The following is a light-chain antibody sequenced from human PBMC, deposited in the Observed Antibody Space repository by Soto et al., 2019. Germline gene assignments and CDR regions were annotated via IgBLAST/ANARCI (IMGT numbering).Light chain of an antibody. J-gene: IGKJ2*01. CDR1: QDISNY. CDR2: DPS. V-gene: IGKV1-33*01. Sequence: DIQMTQSPSSLSASVGDRVTITCQASQDISNYLNWYQQKPGKAPKLLIYDPSNLETGVPSRFSGSGSGTDFTFTISSLQPEDIATYYCQQYDNLPRTFGQGTKLEIK. CDR3: QQYDNLPRT.